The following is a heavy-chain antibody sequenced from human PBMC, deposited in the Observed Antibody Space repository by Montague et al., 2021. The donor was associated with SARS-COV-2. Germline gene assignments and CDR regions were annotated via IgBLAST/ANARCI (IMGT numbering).Heavy chain of an antibody. CDR2: IYSTVIT. J-gene: IGHJ5*02. CDR1: GGSISSASYY. D-gene: IGHD4-17*01. V-gene: IGHV4-61*09. Sequence: TLSLTCTVSGGSISSASYYWSWIRQPAGKGLEWIGHIYSTVITNYSPSLKSRVTISVDLSKNQFSLKMTSVTAAGTAVYYCARDPHDYGWFDPWGQGTLVTVSS. CDR3: ARDPHDYGWFDP.